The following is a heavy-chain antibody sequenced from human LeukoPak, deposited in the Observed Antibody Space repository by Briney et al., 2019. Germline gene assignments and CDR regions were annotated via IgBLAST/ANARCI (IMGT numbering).Heavy chain of an antibody. CDR3: ARGPQWRGDYYYMDV. CDR1: GYSFTNFD. D-gene: IGHD6-19*01. V-gene: IGHV1-8*01. Sequence: ASVKVSCKASGYSFTNFDINWVRQATGQGLKWMGWMNPNSGNKGYAQKFQGRVTMTMNTSITTAYMELSSLRSEDTAVYYCARGPQWRGDYYYMDVWGRGTTVTVSS. J-gene: IGHJ6*03. CDR2: MNPNSGNK.